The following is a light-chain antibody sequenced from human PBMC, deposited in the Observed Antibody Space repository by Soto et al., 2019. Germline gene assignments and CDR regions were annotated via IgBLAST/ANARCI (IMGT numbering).Light chain of an antibody. J-gene: IGLJ3*02. CDR2: EVS. Sequence: QSALTQPASVSGSPGQSIAISCTGTSSDVGGFNYVSWYQQHPGKAPKLMIYEVSNRPSGLSSRFSGSKSGNTASLTISGLQAEDEADYYCSSYTRANTLRLGGGTKLTVL. CDR1: SSDVGGFNY. CDR3: SSYTRANTLR. V-gene: IGLV2-14*01.